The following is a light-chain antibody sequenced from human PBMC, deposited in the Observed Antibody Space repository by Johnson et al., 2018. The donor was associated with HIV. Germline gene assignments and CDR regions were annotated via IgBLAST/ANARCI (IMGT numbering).Light chain of an antibody. Sequence: QSILTQPPSVSAAPGQKVTISCSGSSSNIGNNYVSWYQQLPGTAPKLLIYDNNKRPSGIPDRFSGSKSGTSATLGITGLQTGDEADYYCRTWDSSLTLYVFGTGTKVTVL. CDR1: SSNIGNNY. V-gene: IGLV1-51*01. J-gene: IGLJ1*01. CDR2: DNN. CDR3: RTWDSSLTLYV.